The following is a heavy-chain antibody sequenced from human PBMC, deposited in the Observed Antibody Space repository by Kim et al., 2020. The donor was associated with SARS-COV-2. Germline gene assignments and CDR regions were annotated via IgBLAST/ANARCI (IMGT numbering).Heavy chain of an antibody. J-gene: IGHJ3*02. Sequence: TPSLKSRVTLSVDTSKTQFSLKLSSVTAADTAVYYCARDEYELYAFDIWGQGTMVTVSS. V-gene: IGHV4-59*01. D-gene: IGHD2-2*01. CDR3: ARDEYELYAFDI.